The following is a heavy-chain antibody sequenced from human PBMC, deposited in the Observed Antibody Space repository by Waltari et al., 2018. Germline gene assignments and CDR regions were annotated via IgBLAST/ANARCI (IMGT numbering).Heavy chain of an antibody. CDR1: GGSISSGGSS. Sequence: QLQLQESGSGLVKPSQTLSLTCAVSGGSISSGGSSWSWIRQPPGKGLEWIGYIYHSGSTYYNPSLKSRVTISVDRSKNQFSLKLSSVTAADTAVYYCARGSQTDWFDPWGQGTLVTVSS. V-gene: IGHV4-30-2*01. CDR3: ARGSQTDWFDP. CDR2: IYHSGST. J-gene: IGHJ5*02.